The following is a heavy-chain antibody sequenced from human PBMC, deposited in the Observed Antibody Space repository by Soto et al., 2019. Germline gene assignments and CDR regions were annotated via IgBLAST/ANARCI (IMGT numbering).Heavy chain of an antibody. CDR2: ISGAGGNT. Sequence: EVQLLESGGGLVQPGGSLRLSCAASGFAFGAYAMTWVRQAPGKGLEWVSVISGAGGNTYYADSVKGRFTVSRDNSKKIIYLEMNSLRVEDTAIYYCAKDPVPQLLPSWWFDPWGQGTRVTVSS. D-gene: IGHD2-2*01. CDR1: GFAFGAYA. J-gene: IGHJ5*02. V-gene: IGHV3-23*01. CDR3: AKDPVPQLLPSWWFDP.